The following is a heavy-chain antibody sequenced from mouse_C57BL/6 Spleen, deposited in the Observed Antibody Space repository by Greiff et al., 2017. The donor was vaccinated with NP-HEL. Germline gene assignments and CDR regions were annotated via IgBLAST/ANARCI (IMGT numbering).Heavy chain of an antibody. CDR3: ASLTTPRAMDY. Sequence: QVQLQQPGAELVKPGASVKMSCKASGYAFSSSWMNWVKQRPGKGLEWIGRIYPGDGDTNYNGKFKGKATLTADKSSSTAYMQLSSLTSEDSAVYFCASLTTPRAMDYWGQGTSVTVSS. CDR2: IYPGDGDT. CDR1: GYAFSSSW. J-gene: IGHJ4*01. D-gene: IGHD1-1*01. V-gene: IGHV1-82*01.